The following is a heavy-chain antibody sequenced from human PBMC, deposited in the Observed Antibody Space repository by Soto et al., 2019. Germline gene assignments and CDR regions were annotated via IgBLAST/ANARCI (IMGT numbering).Heavy chain of an antibody. V-gene: IGHV3-23*01. Sequence: EVQLLESGGGLVQPGGSLRLSCAASGFSFSTYAMSWVRQAPGKGLEWVAGIVGNGALISYGDSVKGRFTISRDNSNNILYLQMHSLRVEDTAVYYCAKDRQPDGLWTFDHWGQGTLVTVSS. CDR1: GFSFSTYA. CDR2: IVGNGALI. J-gene: IGHJ4*02. CDR3: AKDRQPDGLWTFDH. D-gene: IGHD3-3*01.